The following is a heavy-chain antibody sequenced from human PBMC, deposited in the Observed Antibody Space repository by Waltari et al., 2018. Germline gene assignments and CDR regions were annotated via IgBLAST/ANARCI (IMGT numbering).Heavy chain of an antibody. J-gene: IGHJ4*02. CDR2: ISSRSTTI. CDR3: APIRTFSMPFDY. D-gene: IGHD2-2*01. CDR1: GGSISSSN. Sequence: VQLQESGPGLVKPSGTLSLTCAVSGGSISSSNWWSWVRQPPGKGLEWVSYISSRSTTINDADSGKGRFTISRDNAKNSLYLQMNSLRAEDTAVYYCAPIRTFSMPFDYWGQGTLVTVSS. V-gene: IGHV3-48*01.